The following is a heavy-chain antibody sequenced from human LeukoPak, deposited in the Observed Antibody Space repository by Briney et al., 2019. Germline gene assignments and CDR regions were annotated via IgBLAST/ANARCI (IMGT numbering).Heavy chain of an antibody. J-gene: IGHJ4*02. CDR1: GFTFRSYA. V-gene: IGHV3-30-3*01. D-gene: IGHD3-10*01. Sequence: PGGSLRLSCAASGFTFRSYAMSWARQAPGKGLEWVAVISYDGSNKYYADTVKGRFTISRDNSKNTLYLQINSLRDEDTAVYYCARAVTMVREARGSPRLSDYWGQGTLVTVSS. CDR3: ARAVTMVREARGSPRLSDY. CDR2: ISYDGSNK.